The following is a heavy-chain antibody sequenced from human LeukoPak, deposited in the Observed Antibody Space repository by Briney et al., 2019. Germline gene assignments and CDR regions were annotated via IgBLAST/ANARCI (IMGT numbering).Heavy chain of an antibody. CDR1: GFTFSSHH. CDR2: IKPDGSEK. V-gene: IGHV3-7*01. D-gene: IGHD2-2*01. J-gene: IGHJ6*02. Sequence: GGSLRLSCVASGFTFSSHHMNWVRQTPGKGLESVATIKPDGSEKYYVDSVKGRFTISRDNAKSSLYLQMNSLRAEDTAVYYCARKNGWEDIVVVPASYGMDVWGQGTTVTVSS. CDR3: ARKNGWEDIVVVPASYGMDV.